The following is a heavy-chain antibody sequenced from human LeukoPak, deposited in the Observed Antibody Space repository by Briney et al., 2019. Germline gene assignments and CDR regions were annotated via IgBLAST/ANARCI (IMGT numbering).Heavy chain of an antibody. D-gene: IGHD2-15*01. CDR3: ARDIGFDS. J-gene: IGHJ4*02. CDR1: GFTFSSYG. Sequence: GGSLRLSCAASGFTFSSYGIHWVRQAPGKGLEWVAVISYDGSNKYYGDSVKGRFTISRDNAKNSLYLQMNSLRAEDTAVYYCARDIGFDSWGQGTLVTVSS. CDR2: ISYDGSNK. V-gene: IGHV3-30*03.